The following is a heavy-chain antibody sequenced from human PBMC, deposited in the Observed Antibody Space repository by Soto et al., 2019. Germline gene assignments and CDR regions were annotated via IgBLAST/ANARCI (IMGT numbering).Heavy chain of an antibody. Sequence: PSETLSLTCTVSGDSISSYYWIWIRQPPGKGLEWIGYIYYSGSTNYNPSLKSRVTISVDTSKNQFSLKLSSVTAADTAVYYCASGSGYSSSPIDPYYYGMDVWGQGTTVTVSS. CDR2: IYYSGST. J-gene: IGHJ6*02. CDR3: ASGSGYSSSPIDPYYYGMDV. V-gene: IGHV4-59*01. D-gene: IGHD6-6*01. CDR1: GDSISSYY.